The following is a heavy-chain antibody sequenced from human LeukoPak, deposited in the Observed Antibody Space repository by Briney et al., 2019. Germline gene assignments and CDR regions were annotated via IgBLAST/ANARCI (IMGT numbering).Heavy chain of an antibody. V-gene: IGHV4-59*12. CDR2: IYYSGST. CDR1: GGSISSYY. Sequence: PSETLSLTCTVSGGSISSYYWSWIRQPPGKGLEWIGYIYYSGSTNYNPSLKSRVTISVDTSKNQFSLKLSSVTAADTAVYYCARVEKISMIVVVITDAFDIWGQGTMVTVSS. J-gene: IGHJ3*02. CDR3: ARVEKISMIVVVITDAFDI. D-gene: IGHD3-22*01.